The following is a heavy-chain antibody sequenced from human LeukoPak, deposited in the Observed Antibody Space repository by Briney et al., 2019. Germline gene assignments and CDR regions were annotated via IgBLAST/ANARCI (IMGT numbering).Heavy chain of an antibody. Sequence: GGSVTLVWAPSGFTFCIYAMGWARQPRGGGRECVSFISGGGGSTYYTLSVKGRFTISRENSQKTLYLQMKSLRAEDTAVYYCGEGAIGYSSNWGYFDYWGQGTLVTVSS. V-gene: IGHV3-23*01. CDR1: GFTFCIYA. D-gene: IGHD6-13*01. CDR3: GEGAIGYSSNWGYFDY. J-gene: IGHJ4*02. CDR2: ISGGGGST.